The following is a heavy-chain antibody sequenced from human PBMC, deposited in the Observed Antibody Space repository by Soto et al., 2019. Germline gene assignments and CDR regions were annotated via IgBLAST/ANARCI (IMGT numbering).Heavy chain of an antibody. CDR1: GFTFNRHW. CDR2: IKEDGSEK. J-gene: IGHJ4*02. CDR3: VRTGWNPPDY. D-gene: IGHD1-1*01. V-gene: IGHV3-7*01. Sequence: EVQLVESGGGLVQPGGSLRLSCAVSGFTFNRHWMSWVRQTPGKGLEWVASIKEDGSEKSYVDSVKGRFTISRDNAKNSLFLQINCLRVEDTVVYYFVRTGWNPPDYWGQGTLVTVSS.